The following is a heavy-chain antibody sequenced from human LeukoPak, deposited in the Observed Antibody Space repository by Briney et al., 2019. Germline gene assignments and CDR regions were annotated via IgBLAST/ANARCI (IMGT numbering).Heavy chain of an antibody. CDR3: ASGGTYYDFWSGTKFDY. Sequence: SVKVSCKASGGTFSSYAISWVRQAPGQGLEWMGGIIPIFGTANYAQKFQGRVTITADESTSTAYMELSSLRSEDTAVYYCASGGTYYDFWSGTKFDYWGQGTLVTVSP. CDR2: IIPIFGTA. J-gene: IGHJ4*02. V-gene: IGHV1-69*13. CDR1: GGTFSSYA. D-gene: IGHD3-3*01.